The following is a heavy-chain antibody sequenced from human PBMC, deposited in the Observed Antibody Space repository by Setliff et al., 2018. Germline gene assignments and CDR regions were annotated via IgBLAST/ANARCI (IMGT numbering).Heavy chain of an antibody. CDR3: ARINFYVSSGYYYAPEL. J-gene: IGHJ4*02. D-gene: IGHD3-22*01. CDR2: VNNYNFNT. Sequence: ASVKVSCKSSGYTFTDYGITWVRQVPGQGLEWMGWVNNYNFNTQYAQKFQGRVTVTTDTSTTTAYMELRSLRADDTAVYYCARINFYVSSGYYYAPELWGQGTTVTVSS. V-gene: IGHV1-18*01. CDR1: GYTFTDYG.